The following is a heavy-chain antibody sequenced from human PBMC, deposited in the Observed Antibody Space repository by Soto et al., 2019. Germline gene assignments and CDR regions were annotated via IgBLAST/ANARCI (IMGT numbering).Heavy chain of an antibody. CDR3: ATSRDFDY. CDR2: IYSVATT. V-gene: IGHV3-53*01. J-gene: IGHJ4*02. CDR1: GLSVTNNY. Sequence: GGSLRLSCAASGLSVTNNYISWVRQAPGKGLEWVSVIYSVATTSYGDSVRGRFTISRDNSKNTVYLQMNSLTVEDTAVYYCATSRDFDYWGQGTLVTVSS.